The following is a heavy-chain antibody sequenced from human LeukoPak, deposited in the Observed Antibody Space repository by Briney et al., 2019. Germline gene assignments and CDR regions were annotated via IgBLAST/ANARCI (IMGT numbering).Heavy chain of an antibody. V-gene: IGHV1-69*06. J-gene: IGHJ1*01. CDR3: AREGLGISSFQH. D-gene: IGHD2-2*01. Sequence: GASVKVSCKASGGTFSSYAISWVRQAPGQGLEWMGGIIPIFGTANYAQKFQGRVTITADKSTSTAYMELSSLRSEDTAVYYCAREGLGISSFQHWGQGTLVTVSS. CDR1: GGTFSSYA. CDR2: IIPIFGTA.